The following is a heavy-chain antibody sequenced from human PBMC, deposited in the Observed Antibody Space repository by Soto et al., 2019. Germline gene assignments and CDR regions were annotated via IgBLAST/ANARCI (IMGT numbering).Heavy chain of an antibody. D-gene: IGHD2-15*01. V-gene: IGHV1-3*01. Sequence: ASVKVSCKASGYTFTSYAMHWVRQAPGQRLEWMGWINAGNGNTKYSQKFQGRVTITRDTSASTAYMELSSLRSEDTAVYYCARSIGWGVVVVAATRAPIPFDIWGQGTMVTVSS. CDR2: INAGNGNT. CDR1: GYTFTSYA. J-gene: IGHJ3*02. CDR3: ARSIGWGVVVVAATRAPIPFDI.